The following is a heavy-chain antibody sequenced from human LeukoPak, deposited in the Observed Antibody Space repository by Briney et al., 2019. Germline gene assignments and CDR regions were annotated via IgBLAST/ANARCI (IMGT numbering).Heavy chain of an antibody. CDR1: GFTFSSYG. D-gene: IGHD3-10*01. CDR3: AKEGYYGSGSFPDY. J-gene: IGHJ4*02. CDR2: ISYDGSNE. V-gene: IGHV3-30*18. Sequence: GGSLRLSCAASGFTFSSYGMHCVRQAPGKGLEWVAVISYDGSNEYYADSVKGRFTISRDNSKNTLYLQMNSLRAEDTAVYYCAKEGYYGSGSFPDYWGQGTLVTVPS.